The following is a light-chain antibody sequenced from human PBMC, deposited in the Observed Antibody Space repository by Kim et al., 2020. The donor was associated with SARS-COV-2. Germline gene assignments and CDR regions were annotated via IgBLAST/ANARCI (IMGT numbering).Light chain of an antibody. CDR1: RSVSSTY. CDR3: HQYGSSTET. CDR2: GAS. V-gene: IGKV3-20*01. J-gene: IGKJ1*01. Sequence: SPGERATLACRASRSVSSTYLAWYRQKPGQAPRLLIYGASSRATGIPDRFSGSGSGTDFTLTISRLEPEDFAGYYCHQYGSSTETFGQGTKVDIK.